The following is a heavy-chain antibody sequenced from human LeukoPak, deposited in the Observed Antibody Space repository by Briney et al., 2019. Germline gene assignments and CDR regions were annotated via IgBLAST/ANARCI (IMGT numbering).Heavy chain of an antibody. CDR1: GFTFSSYS. V-gene: IGHV3-48*01. D-gene: IGHD3-3*01. CDR2: ISSSSTI. J-gene: IGHJ3*02. CDR3: ARDRYYDFWSGYYGGSAFDI. Sequence: GGSLRLSCAASGFTFSSYSMNWVRQAPGKGLEWVSYISSSSTIYYADSVKGRFTISRDNAKNSLYLQMNSLRAEDTAVYYCARDRYYDFWSGYYGGSAFDIWGQGTMVTVSS.